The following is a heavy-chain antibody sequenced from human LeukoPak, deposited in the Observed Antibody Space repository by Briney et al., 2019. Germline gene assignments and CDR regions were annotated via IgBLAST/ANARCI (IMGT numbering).Heavy chain of an antibody. Sequence: GRSLRLSCAASGFTFSSYGMHWVRQAPGKGLEWVAVIWYDGSNKYYADSVKGRFTISRDNSKNTLYLQMNSLRAEDTAVYYCARAVQNSARFDFWGQGILVSVSS. CDR2: IWYDGSNK. D-gene: IGHD2/OR15-2a*01. CDR3: ARAVQNSARFDF. J-gene: IGHJ5*01. V-gene: IGHV3-33*01. CDR1: GFTFSSYG.